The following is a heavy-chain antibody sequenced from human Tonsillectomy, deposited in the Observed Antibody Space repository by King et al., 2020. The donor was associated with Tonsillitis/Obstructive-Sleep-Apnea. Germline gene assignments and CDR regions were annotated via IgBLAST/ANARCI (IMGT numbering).Heavy chain of an antibody. CDR3: ARDGARYSSGWYVTEYFQH. Sequence: EVQLVESGGGLVQPGGSLRLSCAASGFTFSSYEMNWVRQAPGKGLEWVSYISSSGSTIYYADSVKGRFTISRDNAKNSLYLQMNSLRAEDTAVYYCARDGARYSSGWYVTEYFQHWGQGTLLTVSS. CDR1: GFTFSSYE. D-gene: IGHD6-19*01. CDR2: ISSSGSTI. J-gene: IGHJ1*01. V-gene: IGHV3-48*03.